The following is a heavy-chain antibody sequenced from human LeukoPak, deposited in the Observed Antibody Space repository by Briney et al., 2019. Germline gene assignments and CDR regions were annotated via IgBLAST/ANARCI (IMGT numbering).Heavy chain of an antibody. CDR2: INHSGST. D-gene: IGHD5-24*01. CDR1: GGSFSGYY. Sequence: SETLSLTCAVYGGSFSGYYWSWIRQPPGKGLEWIGEINHSGSTNYNPSLKSRVTISVDTSKSQFSLKLSSVTAADTAVYYCARGVATTSIDYWGQGTLVTVSS. CDR3: ARGVATTSIDY. J-gene: IGHJ4*02. V-gene: IGHV4-34*01.